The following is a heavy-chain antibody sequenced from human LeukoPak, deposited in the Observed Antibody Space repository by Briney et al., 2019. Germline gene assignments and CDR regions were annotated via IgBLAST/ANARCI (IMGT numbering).Heavy chain of an antibody. CDR2: ISGSGGST. J-gene: IGHJ4*02. CDR3: AKGANWDPGVDY. D-gene: IGHD7-27*01. CDR1: GFTFSSYA. V-gene: IGHV3-23*01. Sequence: GGSLTLSCAASGFTFSSYAMSWVRQAPGKGLEWVSAISGSGGSTYYVDSVKGRFTISRDNSKNTLYLQMNSMRAEDTAVYYCAKGANWDPGVDYWGQGTLVTVSS.